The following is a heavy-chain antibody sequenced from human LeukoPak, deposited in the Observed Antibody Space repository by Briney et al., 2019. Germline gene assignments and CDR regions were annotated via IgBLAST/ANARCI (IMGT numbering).Heavy chain of an antibody. D-gene: IGHD1-1*01. CDR2: ISGSGGST. J-gene: IGHJ4*02. CDR3: AKVSKEGAGNFDY. V-gene: IGHV3-23*01. Sequence: PWGSLRLSCAASGFTFSRYAMSWVRQAPGKGLEWVSAISGSGGSTYYADSVKGRFTISRDNSKNTLYLQMNSLRAEDTAVYYCAKVSKEGAGNFDYWGQGTLVTVSS. CDR1: GFTFSRYA.